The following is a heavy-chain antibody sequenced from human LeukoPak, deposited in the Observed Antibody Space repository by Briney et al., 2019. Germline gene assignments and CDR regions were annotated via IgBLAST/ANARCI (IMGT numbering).Heavy chain of an antibody. Sequence: GESLKISCKGSGYSFATYWIGWVRQMPGKGLEWMGIIYPGDSDTRYSPSFQGQVTISADKSISTAYLQCSSLKASDTAMYYCAGRIDYGVKTGLFDYWGQGTLVTVSS. V-gene: IGHV5-51*01. CDR3: AGRIDYGVKTGLFDY. CDR2: IYPGDSDT. D-gene: IGHD4/OR15-4a*01. CDR1: GYSFATYW. J-gene: IGHJ4*02.